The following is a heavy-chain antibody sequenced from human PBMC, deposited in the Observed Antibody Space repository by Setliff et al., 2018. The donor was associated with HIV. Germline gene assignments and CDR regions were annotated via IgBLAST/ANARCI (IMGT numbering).Heavy chain of an antibody. J-gene: IGHJ4*02. CDR3: ASTTYYYDSSGYNSWPLFDY. CDR2: IYHSGIT. CDR1: GGSISSGNW. Sequence: SETLSLTCAVSGGSISSGNWWSWVRQPPGKRLEWIGEIYHSGITNYNPSLKSRVTISVDKSKNQFSLKLSSVTAANTAVYYCASTTYYYDSSGYNSWPLFDYWGQGTLVTV. V-gene: IGHV4-4*02. D-gene: IGHD3-22*01.